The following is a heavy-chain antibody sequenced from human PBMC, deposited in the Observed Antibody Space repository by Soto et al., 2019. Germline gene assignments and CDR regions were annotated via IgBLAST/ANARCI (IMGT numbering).Heavy chain of an antibody. CDR1: GFTFSSFE. Sequence: PGGSLRLSCAASGFTFSSFEMNWVRQAPGKGLEWVSKIGSSGSTIWYADSVKGRFTIYRDNAKNSLYLQMNSLRGGDTAVYYCARATYSSSYYFDSWGQGTLVTVSS. CDR3: ARATYSSSYYFDS. CDR2: IGSSGSTI. D-gene: IGHD6-6*01. V-gene: IGHV3-48*03. J-gene: IGHJ4*02.